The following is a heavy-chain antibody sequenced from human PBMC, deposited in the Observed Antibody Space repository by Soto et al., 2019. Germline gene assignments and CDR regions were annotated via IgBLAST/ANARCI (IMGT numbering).Heavy chain of an antibody. J-gene: IGHJ4*02. Sequence: SETLSLTCTVSGDSISTDYWSRIRQSPGKGLEWIGFIYYGGSTNYNPSLKSRVTISVDTPKNQFSLKLSSVTAADTAVYYCAKNWNWGSLVHWGQGTLVTSPQ. CDR2: IYYGGST. D-gene: IGHD7-27*01. CDR1: GDSISTDY. V-gene: IGHV4-59*08. CDR3: AKNWNWGSLVH.